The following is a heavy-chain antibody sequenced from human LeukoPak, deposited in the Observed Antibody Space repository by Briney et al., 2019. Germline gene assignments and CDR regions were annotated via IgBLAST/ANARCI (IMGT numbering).Heavy chain of an antibody. CDR2: ISSSSSTI. Sequence: GGSLRLSCAASGFTFSSYGMNWVRQAPGKGLEWVSYISSSSSTIYYADSVKGRFTISRDNAKNSLYLQMNSLRDEDTAVYYCARDRLEWLSPPYYFDYWGQGTLVTVSS. V-gene: IGHV3-48*02. D-gene: IGHD3-3*01. CDR3: ARDRLEWLSPPYYFDY. CDR1: GFTFSSYG. J-gene: IGHJ4*02.